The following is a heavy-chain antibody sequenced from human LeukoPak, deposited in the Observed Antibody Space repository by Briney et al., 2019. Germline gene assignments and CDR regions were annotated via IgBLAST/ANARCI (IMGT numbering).Heavy chain of an antibody. CDR3: ASRTSHGEWYQNWFDP. Sequence: PPETLSLTCTDSGYSISSGYYWGWIRQPPGEGLEWIGSIYHSGSTYYNPSLKSRVTISVDTSKNQFSLKLSSVTAADTAVYYCASRTSHGEWYQNWFDPWGQGTLVTVSS. CDR1: GYSISSGYY. V-gene: IGHV4-38-2*02. J-gene: IGHJ5*02. D-gene: IGHD3-3*01. CDR2: IYHSGST.